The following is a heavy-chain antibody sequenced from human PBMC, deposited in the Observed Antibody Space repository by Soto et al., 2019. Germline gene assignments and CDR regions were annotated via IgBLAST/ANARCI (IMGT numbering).Heavy chain of an antibody. J-gene: IGHJ4*02. CDR1: GYTFTSYG. D-gene: IGHD4-17*01. CDR2: ISAYNGNT. Sequence: ASVKVSCKASGYTFTSYGISWVRQAPGQGLEWMGWISAYNGNTNYAQKLQGRVTMTTDTSTSTAYMELRSLRSDDTAVYYCARESEIETGGDLYPLFDYWGQGTLVTVSS. CDR3: ARESEIETGGDLYPLFDY. V-gene: IGHV1-18*01.